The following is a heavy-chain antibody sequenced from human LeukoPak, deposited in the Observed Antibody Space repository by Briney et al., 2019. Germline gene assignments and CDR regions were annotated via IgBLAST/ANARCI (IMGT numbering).Heavy chain of an antibody. J-gene: IGHJ4*02. Sequence: GGSLRLSCAASGFTFSNYGMSWVRQAPGKGLEWVSGISGSGGSTYYVDSVKGRFTISRDNSKNTLYLQMSSLTVEDTAIYYCAKGSISGVVLVPATCAPNDYWGQGTLVTVSS. CDR1: GFTFSNYG. CDR3: AKGSISGVVLVPATCAPNDY. D-gene: IGHD2-15*01. V-gene: IGHV3-23*01. CDR2: ISGSGGST.